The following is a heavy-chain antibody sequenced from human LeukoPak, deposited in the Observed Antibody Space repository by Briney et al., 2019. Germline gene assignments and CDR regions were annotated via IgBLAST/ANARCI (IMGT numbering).Heavy chain of an antibody. J-gene: IGHJ4*02. CDR3: AKDVSTNCVGDCPPDY. Sequence: GGSLRLSCAASGFSFTRFGMQWVRQAPGKGLEWVTFIRSDGSIKYYADSVKGRFTISRDNSKKTLYLQTNSLRAEDTAVYYCAKDVSTNCVGDCPPDYWGQGTLVTVSS. D-gene: IGHD2-21*02. CDR2: IRSDGSIK. CDR1: GFSFTRFG. V-gene: IGHV3-30*02.